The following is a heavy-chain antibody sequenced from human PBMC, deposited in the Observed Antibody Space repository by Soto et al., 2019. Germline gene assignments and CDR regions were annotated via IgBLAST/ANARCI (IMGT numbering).Heavy chain of an antibody. CDR2: IIPISGTA. CDR3: ARAVVEDSSGWYSYYFDY. Sequence: EASVTVSCNAPRGPFNSYAISWVRQSPAQGLEWMGGIIPISGTANDAQKFHGRVTITADEPTITDYMELRSLRSEDTAVYHCARAVVEDSSGWYSYYFDYWAEGPLVSVTS. CDR1: RGPFNSYA. V-gene: IGHV1-69*13. J-gene: IGHJ4*02. D-gene: IGHD6-13*01.